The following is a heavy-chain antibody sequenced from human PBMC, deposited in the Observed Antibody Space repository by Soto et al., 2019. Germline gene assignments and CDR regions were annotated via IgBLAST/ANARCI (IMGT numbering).Heavy chain of an antibody. J-gene: IGHJ6*03. Sequence: EVQLVESGGGLVQPGGSLRLSCAASGFTFSNYWLYWVRQAPGKGLVWVSRINSDGSVSSYADSVKGRLTISRDNFKNTLYLQMDSLRAEDTAVYYCARGDCVGSTCYSVAGSFYYYMDVWGKGTTVTVFS. CDR2: INSDGSVS. V-gene: IGHV3-74*01. CDR3: ARGDCVGSTCYSVAGSFYYYMDV. CDR1: GFTFSNYW. D-gene: IGHD2-15*01.